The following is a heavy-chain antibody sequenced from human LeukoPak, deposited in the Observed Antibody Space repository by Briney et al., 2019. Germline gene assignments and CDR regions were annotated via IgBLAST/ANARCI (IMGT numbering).Heavy chain of an antibody. CDR1: GYTFTSYY. CDR3: ARSYQLLAAYYFDY. Sequence: GASVKVSCKASGYTFTSYYMHWVRQAPGQGLEWMGIINPSGGSTNYAQKFQGRVTITADKSTSTAYMELSSLRSEDTAVYYCARSYQLLAAYYFDYWGQGTLVTVSS. J-gene: IGHJ4*02. D-gene: IGHD2-2*01. CDR2: INPSGGST. V-gene: IGHV1-46*01.